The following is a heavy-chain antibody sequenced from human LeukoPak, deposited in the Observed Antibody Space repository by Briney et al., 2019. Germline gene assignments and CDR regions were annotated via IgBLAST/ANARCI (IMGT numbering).Heavy chain of an antibody. D-gene: IGHD4-17*01. V-gene: IGHV3-21*01. Sequence: GGSLRLSCAASGFTFSSYAMSWVRQAPGKGLEWVSSISSGSSYIYYADSVKGRFTISRDNAKNSLYLQMNSLRAEDTAVYYCARDHWGNRGDYDFDYWGQGTLVTVSS. J-gene: IGHJ4*02. CDR3: ARDHWGNRGDYDFDY. CDR2: ISSGSSYI. CDR1: GFTFSSYA.